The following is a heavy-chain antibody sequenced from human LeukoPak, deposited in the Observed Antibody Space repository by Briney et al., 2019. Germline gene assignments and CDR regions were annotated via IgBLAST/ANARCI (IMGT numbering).Heavy chain of an antibody. V-gene: IGHV1-18*01. Sequence: ASVTVSCKASGYTFTSHGISWVRQAPGQGLEWMGWISTYNGNTNYAQKFQGRVTMTSDTSISTAYMELSRLRSDDTAVYYCARDLDDSSGYSTDYWGQGTLVTVSS. J-gene: IGHJ4*02. D-gene: IGHD3-22*01. CDR2: ISTYNGNT. CDR3: ARDLDDSSGYSTDY. CDR1: GYTFTSHG.